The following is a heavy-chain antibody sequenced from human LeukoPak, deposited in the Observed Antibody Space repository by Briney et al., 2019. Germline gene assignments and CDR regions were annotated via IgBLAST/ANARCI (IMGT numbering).Heavy chain of an antibody. J-gene: IGHJ6*03. CDR1: GGSFSGYY. D-gene: IGHD3-22*01. CDR2: INHSGST. V-gene: IGHV4-34*01. CDR3: ARGRVYYDSSGYYTRLYYYHYMDV. Sequence: SETLSLTCAVYGGSFSGYYWSWIRQPPGKGLEWIGEINHSGSTNYNPSLKSRVTISVDTSKNQFSLKLSSVTAADTAVYYCARGRVYYDSSGYYTRLYYYHYMDVWGKGTTVTVSS.